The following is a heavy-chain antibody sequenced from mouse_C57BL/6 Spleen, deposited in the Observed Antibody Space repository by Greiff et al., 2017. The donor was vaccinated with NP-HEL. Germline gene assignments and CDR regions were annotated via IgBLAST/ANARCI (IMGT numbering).Heavy chain of an antibody. CDR1: GYTFTGYW. Sequence: VQLVESGAELMKPGASVKLSCKATGYTFTGYWIAWVKQRPGHGLEWIGEILPGSGSTNYNEKFKGKATLTADTSYNTAYMQLSSLTTEDSAIYYCARSVDNYGSSYAMDYWGQGTSVTDSS. CDR2: ILPGSGST. D-gene: IGHD1-1*01. J-gene: IGHJ4*01. V-gene: IGHV1-9*01. CDR3: ARSVDNYGSSYAMDY.